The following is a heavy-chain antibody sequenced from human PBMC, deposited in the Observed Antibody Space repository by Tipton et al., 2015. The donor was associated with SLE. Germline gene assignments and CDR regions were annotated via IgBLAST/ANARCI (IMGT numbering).Heavy chain of an antibody. CDR2: IYYSGNT. Sequence: GLVKPSETLSLTCGVSGYSISSGYYWGWIRQPPGKGLEWIGYIYYSGNTNYNPSLKSRVTISIDTSKTQFSLNLSSVTAADTAVYYCASGPLYAFDVWGQGTMVTVSS. CDR1: GYSISSGYY. J-gene: IGHJ3*01. V-gene: IGHV4-61*01. CDR3: ASGPLYAFDV.